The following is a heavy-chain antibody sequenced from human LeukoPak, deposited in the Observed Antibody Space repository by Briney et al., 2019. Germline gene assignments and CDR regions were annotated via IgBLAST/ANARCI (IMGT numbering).Heavy chain of an antibody. J-gene: IGHJ5*02. V-gene: IGHV1-18*01. CDR1: GYTFTSYG. Sequence: ASVKVSCKASGYTFTSYGISWVRQAPGQGLEWMGWISAYNGNTNYAQKLQGRVTMTTDTSTSTAYMELRSLRSDDTAVYYCARDTITIFGVGAPNWFDPWGQGTLVTVSS. D-gene: IGHD3-3*01. CDR2: ISAYNGNT. CDR3: ARDTITIFGVGAPNWFDP.